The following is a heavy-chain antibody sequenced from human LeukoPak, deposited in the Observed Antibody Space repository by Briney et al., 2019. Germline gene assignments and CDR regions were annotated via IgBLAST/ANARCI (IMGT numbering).Heavy chain of an antibody. D-gene: IGHD3-16*01. Sequence: GASVKVSCKASGYTLTGYYMHWVRQAPGQGLDGLGWINPNSGGTNYAQKFQGRVTMTRDTSISTAYMELSRLRSDDTAVYYCARDLGGDDTPGYYYMDVWGKGTTVTISS. J-gene: IGHJ6*03. CDR3: ARDLGGDDTPGYYYMDV. V-gene: IGHV1-2*02. CDR2: INPNSGGT. CDR1: GYTLTGYY.